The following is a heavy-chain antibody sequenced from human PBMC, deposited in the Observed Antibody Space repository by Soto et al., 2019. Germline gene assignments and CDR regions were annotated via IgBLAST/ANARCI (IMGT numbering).Heavy chain of an antibody. CDR2: IIPIFGTA. Sequence: GASVKVSCKASGGTFSSYAISWVRQAPGQGLEWMGGIIPIFGTANYAQKFQGRVTITADESTSTAYMELSSLRSEDTAVYYCARGTKTLRIFDYWGQGTLVTVSS. J-gene: IGHJ4*02. D-gene: IGHD2-15*01. CDR3: ARGTKTLRIFDY. V-gene: IGHV1-69*13. CDR1: GGTFSSYA.